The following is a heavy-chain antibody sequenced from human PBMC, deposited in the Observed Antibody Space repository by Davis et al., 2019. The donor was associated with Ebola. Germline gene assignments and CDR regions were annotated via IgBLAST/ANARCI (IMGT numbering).Heavy chain of an antibody. D-gene: IGHD2-15*01. CDR1: GYTLTELS. J-gene: IGHJ3*02. CDR2: FDPEDGEA. Sequence: ASVKVSCKVSGYTLTELSIHWVRQAPGKGLEWMGNFDPEDGEAIYAQKFQDRVSMTEDTSTDTAYMELSSLRSEDTAMYYCAAGGLGGGFDIWGQGTMVTVSS. CDR3: AAGGLGGGFDI. V-gene: IGHV1-24*01.